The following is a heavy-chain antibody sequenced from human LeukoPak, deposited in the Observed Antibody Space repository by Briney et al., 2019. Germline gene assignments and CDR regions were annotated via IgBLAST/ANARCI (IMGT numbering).Heavy chain of an antibody. CDR1: GGSISSSSSF. D-gene: IGHD5-12*01. Sequence: SETLSLTCTVSGGSISSSSSFWGWIRQPPGKGLEWIGHIKNGGSPNYNPPLKSRVTISLDTSKNQFSLTLSSVTAADTAVYYCARLTWITDYWGQGTLVTVSS. CDR3: ARLTWITDY. V-gene: IGHV4-39*01. J-gene: IGHJ4*02. CDR2: IKNGGSP.